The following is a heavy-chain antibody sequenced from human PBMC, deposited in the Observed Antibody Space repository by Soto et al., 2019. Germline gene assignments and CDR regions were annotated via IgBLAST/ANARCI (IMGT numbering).Heavy chain of an antibody. CDR1: GYSISSGYY. Sequence: XATLALTFAVSGYSISSGYYWCWIRQPPGKGLEWIGSIYHSGSTYYNPSLKSRVTISVDTSKNQFSLKLSSVTAADTAVYYCASGELHGSGDAFDIWGQGTMVTVSS. CDR3: ASGELHGSGDAFDI. D-gene: IGHD2-15*01. V-gene: IGHV4-38-2*01. J-gene: IGHJ3*02. CDR2: IYHSGST.